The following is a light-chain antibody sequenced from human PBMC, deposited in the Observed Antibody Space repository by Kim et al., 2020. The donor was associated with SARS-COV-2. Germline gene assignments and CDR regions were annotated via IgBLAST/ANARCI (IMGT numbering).Light chain of an antibody. J-gene: IGLJ2*01. CDR1: SIDVGGYNY. Sequence: GQSVTFSCTGTSIDVGGYNYVSWYQQHPGKAPKLMIYEVSERPSGVPDRFSGSKSGNTASLTVSGLQAEDEADYYCSSYAGSKIVVFGGGTQLTVL. CDR3: SSYAGSKIVV. V-gene: IGLV2-8*01. CDR2: EVS.